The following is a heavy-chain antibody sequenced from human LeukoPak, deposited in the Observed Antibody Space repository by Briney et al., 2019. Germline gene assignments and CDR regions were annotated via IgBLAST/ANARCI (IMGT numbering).Heavy chain of an antibody. J-gene: IGHJ6*03. CDR2: IRSYGSYI. V-gene: IGHV3-21*01. D-gene: IGHD2/OR15-2a*01. CDR3: ARFSEVYYYVDV. CDR1: GFTFDSYN. Sequence: GGCLRLSCAASGFTFDSYNMNWVRQAPGKGLEWVASIRSYGSYIHYADSVKGRFTISRDDAKKSLYLQMNSLRAEDTAVYYCARFSEVYYYVDVWGTGTTVTVSS.